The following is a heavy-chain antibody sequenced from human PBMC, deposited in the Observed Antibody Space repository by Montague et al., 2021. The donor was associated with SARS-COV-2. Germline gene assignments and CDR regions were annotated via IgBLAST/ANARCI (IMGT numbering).Heavy chain of an antibody. D-gene: IGHD3-22*01. J-gene: IGHJ4*02. V-gene: IGHV3-23*03. CDR2: IYSGGSST. CDR1: GFTFNSYA. CDR3: AKTHRYYNRNFDY. Sequence: SLRLSCAASGFTFNSYAMSWVRQAPGKGLEWVSIIYSGGSSTYXXXSXXGRFTISRDNSKNTLYLQMNSMIAEGTAVYYCAKTHRYYNRNFDYWGQGTLVTVSS.